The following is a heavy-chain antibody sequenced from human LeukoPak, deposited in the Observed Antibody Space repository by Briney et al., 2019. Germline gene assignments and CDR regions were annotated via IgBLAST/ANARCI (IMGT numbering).Heavy chain of an antibody. CDR3: ARRGPSGRSLDY. D-gene: IGHD1-26*01. CDR2: MYYGGST. CDR1: GGSISSSSYY. J-gene: IGHJ4*02. Sequence: SETLSLTCNVSGGSISSSSYYWGWIRQPPGKRLEWIGSMYYGGSTYYNPSLKSRVTISVDTSKNQFSLKLSSVTAADTAVYYCARRGPSGRSLDYWGQGTLVTVSS. V-gene: IGHV4-39*01.